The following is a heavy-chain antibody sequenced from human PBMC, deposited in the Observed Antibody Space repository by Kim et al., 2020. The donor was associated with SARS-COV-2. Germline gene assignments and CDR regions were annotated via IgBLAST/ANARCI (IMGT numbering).Heavy chain of an antibody. D-gene: IGHD5-18*01. CDR2: INSDGSST. CDR3: AREVEGYSVIDY. J-gene: IGHJ4*01. CDR1: GFTFSSYW. V-gene: IGHV3-74*01. Sequence: GGSLRLSCAASGFTFSSYWMHWVRQAPGKGLVWVSRINSDGSSTSYADSVKGRFTISRDNAKNTLYLQMNSLRAEDTAVYYCAREVEGYSVIDYWGQGTLVTVSS.